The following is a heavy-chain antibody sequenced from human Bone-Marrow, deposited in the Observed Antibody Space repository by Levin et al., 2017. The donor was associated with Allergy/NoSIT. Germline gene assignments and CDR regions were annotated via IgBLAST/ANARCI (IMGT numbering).Heavy chain of an antibody. CDR1: GYSISSGYY. CDR2: IYHSGST. V-gene: IGHV4-38-2*01. CDR3: ARAGGGSYPTYNWFDP. D-gene: IGHD1-26*01. J-gene: IGHJ5*02. Sequence: SQTLSLTCAVSGYSISSGYYWGWIRQPPGKGLEWIGSIYHSGSTYYNPSLKSRVTISVDTSKNQFSLKLSSVTAADTAVYYCARAGGGSYPTYNWFDPWGQGTLVTVSS.